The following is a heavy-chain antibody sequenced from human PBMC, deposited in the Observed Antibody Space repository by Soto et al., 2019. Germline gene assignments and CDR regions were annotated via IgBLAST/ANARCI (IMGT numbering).Heavy chain of an antibody. D-gene: IGHD4-4*01. V-gene: IGHV4-39*01. CDR3: ASHYSNYEGDYMDV. J-gene: IGHJ6*03. CDR1: GGSISSSSYY. Sequence: SETLSLTCTVSGGSISSSSYYWGWIRPPPGKGLEWIGSIYYSGSTYYNPSLKSRVTISVDTSKNQFSLKLSSVTAADTAVYYCASHYSNYEGDYMDVWGKGTTVTVSS. CDR2: IYYSGST.